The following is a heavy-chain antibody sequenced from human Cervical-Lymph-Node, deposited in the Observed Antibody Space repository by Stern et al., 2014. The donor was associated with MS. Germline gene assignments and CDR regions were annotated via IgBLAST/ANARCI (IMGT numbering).Heavy chain of an antibody. CDR3: AKEGPVGRAYDY. CDR2: VRGDGGSN. D-gene: IGHD2-15*01. Sequence: EVQLVESGGGLVQPGGPLRLSCAASGFTFSSYAMRWVRQAPGKGLEWVSAVRGDGGSNYFADSVQGRFSISRDNSQKTLFMQMMSLRADDTAVYYCAKEGPVGRAYDYWGQGTLVTVSS. CDR1: GFTFSSYA. J-gene: IGHJ4*02. V-gene: IGHV3-23*04.